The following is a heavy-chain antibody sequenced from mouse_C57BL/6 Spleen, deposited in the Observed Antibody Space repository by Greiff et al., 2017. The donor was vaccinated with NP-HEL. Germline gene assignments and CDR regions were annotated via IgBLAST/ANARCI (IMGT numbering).Heavy chain of an antibody. CDR1: GYTFTSYW. Sequence: QVQLQQPGAELVMPGASVKLSCKASGYTFTSYWMHWVKQRPGQGLEWIGEIDPSDSYTNSNQKFKGKSTLTVDKASSTAYMQRSSLTSEDSAVYYCARPSYYYGSSFYYAMDYWGQGTSVTVSS. D-gene: IGHD1-1*01. V-gene: IGHV1-69*01. CDR2: IDPSDSYT. J-gene: IGHJ4*01. CDR3: ARPSYYYGSSFYYAMDY.